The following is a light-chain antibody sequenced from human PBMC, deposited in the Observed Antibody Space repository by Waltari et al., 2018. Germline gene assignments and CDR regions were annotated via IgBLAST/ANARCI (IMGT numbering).Light chain of an antibody. J-gene: IGLJ3*02. Sequence: QSALTQPRSVSGSPGQSVTISCTGTSNDVGSYNSVSWHQQHPGKAPKLMIYDVSKRPSGVPDRFSASKSGNTASLTISGLQAEDEADYYCCSYTGTYTHWVFGGGTKLTVL. V-gene: IGLV2-11*01. CDR3: CSYTGTYTHWV. CDR1: SNDVGSYNS. CDR2: DVS.